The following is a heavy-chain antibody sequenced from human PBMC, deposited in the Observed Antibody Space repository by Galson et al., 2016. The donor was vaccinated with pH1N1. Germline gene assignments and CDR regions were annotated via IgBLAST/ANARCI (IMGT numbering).Heavy chain of an antibody. CDR3: FVWHDDAWGTGNTFEV. CDR1: GFTFSNTW. V-gene: IGHV3-15*01. Sequence: SLRLSCADSGFTFSNTWMHWVRQAPGKGLEWVGRIKSKFHGGATEYAAPVQGRFTISRDDSENTRYLQMNSLKTEDTALYYCFVWHDDAWGTGNTFEVWGQGTMVSVSS. D-gene: IGHD1-14*01. CDR2: IKSKFHGGAT. J-gene: IGHJ3*01.